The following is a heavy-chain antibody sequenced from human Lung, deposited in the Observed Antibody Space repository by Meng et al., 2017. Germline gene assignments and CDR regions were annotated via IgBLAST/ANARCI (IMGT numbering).Heavy chain of an antibody. Sequence: ESLKISCAASGFSFSSYAMSWVRRAPGKGLEWLADLSGGGFTTYYADSVKGRFTISRHNSKNTLYLQVNSLRAEDTALYYCAKYSYGLGDYFDYWGQGALVTVSS. D-gene: IGHD3-10*01. J-gene: IGHJ4*02. CDR3: AKYSYGLGDYFDY. CDR1: GFSFSSYA. CDR2: LSGGGFTT. V-gene: IGHV3-23*01.